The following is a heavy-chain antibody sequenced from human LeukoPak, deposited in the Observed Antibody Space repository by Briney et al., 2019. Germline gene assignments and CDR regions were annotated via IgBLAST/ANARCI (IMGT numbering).Heavy chain of an antibody. Sequence: PGGSLRLSCAAPGFTFSSYSMNWVRQAPGKGLEWVSSISSSSSYIYYADSVKGRFTISRDNAKNSLYLQMNSLRAEDTAVYYCARVAEVAARPFDYWGQGTLVTVSS. D-gene: IGHD6-6*01. CDR3: ARVAEVAARPFDY. J-gene: IGHJ4*02. CDR1: GFTFSSYS. CDR2: ISSSSSYI. V-gene: IGHV3-21*01.